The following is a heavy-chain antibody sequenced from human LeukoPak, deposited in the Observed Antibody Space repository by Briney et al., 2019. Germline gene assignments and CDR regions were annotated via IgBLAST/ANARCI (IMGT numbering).Heavy chain of an antibody. V-gene: IGHV4-34*01. D-gene: IGHD2/OR15-2a*01. J-gene: IGHJ4*02. CDR1: GGSFSGYY. CDR2: IHHSGSA. CDR3: VRDRGEFSYSHDY. Sequence: PSETLSLTCVVYGGSFSGYYWRWIRQSPGKGLKWIGEIHHSGSANYNPSLKSRVTISLDTSENQFSLRLSSVTAADTAVYYCVRDRGEFSYSHDYWGQGTLVTVSS.